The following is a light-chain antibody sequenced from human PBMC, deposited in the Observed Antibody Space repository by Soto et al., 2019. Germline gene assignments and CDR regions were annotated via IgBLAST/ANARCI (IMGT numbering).Light chain of an antibody. Sequence: EIVLTQSPGTVSLSQGERATLSCRASQSVRSNYLAWYQQRPGQAPRLLIYGASSRATGIPDRFSGSGSGTDFTLTISRLEPEDFAVYYCQQYGSSPGTFGQGTKVAIK. CDR3: QQYGSSPGT. CDR1: QSVRSNY. CDR2: GAS. J-gene: IGKJ1*01. V-gene: IGKV3-20*01.